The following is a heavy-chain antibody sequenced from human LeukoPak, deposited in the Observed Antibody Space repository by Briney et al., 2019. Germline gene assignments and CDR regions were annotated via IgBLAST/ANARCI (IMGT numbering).Heavy chain of an antibody. CDR2: INPNSGGT. CDR1: GYTFAGYY. D-gene: IGHD2-2*01. CDR3: ARAVFRPAAVDY. V-gene: IGHV1-2*02. Sequence: ASVKVSCKASGYTFAGYYMHWVRQAPGHGLEWMGWINPNSGGTNYAQKFQGRVTMTRDTSISTAYMELSRLRSDDTAVYYCARAVFRPAAVDYWGQGTLVTVSS. J-gene: IGHJ4*02.